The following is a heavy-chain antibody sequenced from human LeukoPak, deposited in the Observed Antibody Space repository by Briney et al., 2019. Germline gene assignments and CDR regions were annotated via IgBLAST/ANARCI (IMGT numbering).Heavy chain of an antibody. Sequence: GGSLRLSCAASGFTFSSYEMNWVRQAPGKGLEWVSYISSSDGTRTYADSVKGRFTIYRDNAKNSLYLEMNSLRAEDRAVYYCAREIVSTVAGNFDYWGQGTLVTVSS. V-gene: IGHV3-48*03. D-gene: IGHD6-19*01. CDR1: GFTFSSYE. J-gene: IGHJ4*02. CDR3: AREIVSTVAGNFDY. CDR2: ISSSDGTR.